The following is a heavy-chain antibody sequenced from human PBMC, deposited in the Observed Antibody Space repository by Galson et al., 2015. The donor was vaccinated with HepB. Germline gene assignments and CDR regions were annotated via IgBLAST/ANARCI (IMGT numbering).Heavy chain of an antibody. V-gene: IGHV1-69*13. CDR1: GGTFNNYA. D-gene: IGHD3-10*01. J-gene: IGHJ6*02. CDR3: ARNIKIGVTDYYYGMDV. CDR2: IIPIFGTP. Sequence: SVKVSCKASGGTFNNYAISWVRQAPGQGLEWMGGIIPIFGTPNYAQKFQGRVTITADESTSTAFTELSSLRSEDTAMYYCARNIKIGVTDYYYGMDVWGQGTTITVSS.